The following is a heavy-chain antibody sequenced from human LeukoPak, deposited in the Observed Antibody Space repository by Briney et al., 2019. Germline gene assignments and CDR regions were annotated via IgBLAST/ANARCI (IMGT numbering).Heavy chain of an antibody. Sequence: GGSLRLSCATSGFTFSSHSMSWVRQAPVKGLEWVANIKQDGSEKHYVDSVKGRFSISRDNTKNSLYLQMNSLRAEDTAVYYCASAKIAVADYWGQGTLVTVSS. CDR1: GFTFSSHS. J-gene: IGHJ4*02. CDR3: ASAKIAVADY. CDR2: IKQDGSEK. D-gene: IGHD6-19*01. V-gene: IGHV3-7*01.